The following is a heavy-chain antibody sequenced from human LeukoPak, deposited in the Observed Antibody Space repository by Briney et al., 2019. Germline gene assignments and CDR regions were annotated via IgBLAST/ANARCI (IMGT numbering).Heavy chain of an antibody. Sequence: GGSLRLSCAASGFTFSTYAMTWVRQAPGKGLEWVSTISGSGSSTFYADSVKGRFTISRDNFKNTLYLQMNNLRAEDTAVYYSAKDRIEVAVHWFDPWGQGTLVTVSS. CDR3: AKDRIEVAVHWFDP. CDR2: ISGSGSST. J-gene: IGHJ5*02. D-gene: IGHD6-19*01. V-gene: IGHV3-23*01. CDR1: GFTFSTYA.